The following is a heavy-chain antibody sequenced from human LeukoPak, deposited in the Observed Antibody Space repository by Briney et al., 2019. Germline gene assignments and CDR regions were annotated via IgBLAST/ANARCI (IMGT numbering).Heavy chain of an antibody. D-gene: IGHD6-6*01. CDR3: ARDGSLVKDAFDI. CDR2: ISYSSSTI. Sequence: PGGSLRLSCAASGFTFSSYSMNWARQAPGKGLEWVSYISYSSSTIYYADSVKGRFTISRDNAKNSLYLQMNSLRAEDTALYYCARDGSLVKDAFDIWGQGTMVTVSS. V-gene: IGHV3-48*04. CDR1: GFTFSSYS. J-gene: IGHJ3*02.